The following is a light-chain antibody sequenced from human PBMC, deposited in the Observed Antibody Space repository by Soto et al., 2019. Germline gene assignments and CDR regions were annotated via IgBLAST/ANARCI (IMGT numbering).Light chain of an antibody. CDR3: SSYGASSTL. V-gene: IGLV2-14*03. Sequence: QSVLTQPASVSGSPGQSITIPCTGTSSDIGGYNYVSWYQQHPGKAPKLMIFDVSYWPSGISDRFSGSKSGNTASLTISGLQPEDEADYYCSSYGASSTLFGGGTKLTVL. CDR2: DVS. CDR1: SSDIGGYNY. J-gene: IGLJ2*01.